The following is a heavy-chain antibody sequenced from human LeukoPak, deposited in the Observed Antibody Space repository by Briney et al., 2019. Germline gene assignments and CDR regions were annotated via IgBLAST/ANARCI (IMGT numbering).Heavy chain of an antibody. J-gene: IGHJ6*02. CDR1: GGSFSGYY. V-gene: IGHV4-4*07. Sequence: TSSETLSLTCAVYGGSFSGYYWSWIRQPPGKGLEWIGRIYTSGSTNYNPSLKSRVTMSVDTSKNQFSLKLSSVTAADTAVYYCARDGYCSSTSCYFVETRRYYYYYGMDVWGQGTTVTVSS. CDR3: ARDGYCSSTSCYFVETRRYYYYYGMDV. CDR2: IYTSGST. D-gene: IGHD2-2*01.